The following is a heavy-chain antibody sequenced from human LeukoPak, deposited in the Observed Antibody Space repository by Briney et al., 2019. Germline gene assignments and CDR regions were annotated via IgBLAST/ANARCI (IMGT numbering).Heavy chain of an antibody. CDR3: ARPSDHPYYYYGMDV. V-gene: IGHV4-34*01. CDR2: INHSGST. J-gene: IGHJ6*02. CDR1: GGSISSYY. Sequence: SETLSLTCTVSGGSISSYYWSWIRQPPGKGLEWIGEINHSGSTNYNPSLKSRVTISVDTSKNQFSLKLSSVTAADTAVYYCARPSDHPYYYYGMDVWGQGTTVTVSS.